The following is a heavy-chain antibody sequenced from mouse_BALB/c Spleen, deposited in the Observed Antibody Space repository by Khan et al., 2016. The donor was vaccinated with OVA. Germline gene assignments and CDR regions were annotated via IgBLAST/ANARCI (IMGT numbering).Heavy chain of an antibody. CDR2: IDPYYGGI. V-gene: IGHV1-39*01. CDR1: GYSFTGYN. Sequence: VQLKESGPELEKPGASVKISCKASGYSFTGYNMNWVKQSNGKSLEWIGNIDPYYGGISYNQKFKGKATLTVDKSSSTAYMQLKSLTSEDSAVYYWARSTWYFDVGGAGTTVTVSS. CDR3: ARSTWYFDV. J-gene: IGHJ1*01.